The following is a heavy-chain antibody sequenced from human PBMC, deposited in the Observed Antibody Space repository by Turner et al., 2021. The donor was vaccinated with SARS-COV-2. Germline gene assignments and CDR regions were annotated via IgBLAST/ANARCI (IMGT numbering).Heavy chain of an antibody. Sequence: QVQLVQSGAEVMKPGASVKVSCKVSGYTLTELSMHWVRQAPGKGLEWMGGVDPEYGETIYAQKFQGIVTMTEDTYADTAYMDLSSPRSEDTSVYYCATCRDGYNWGAFHIWGQGTMVTVSS. V-gene: IGHV1-24*01. CDR1: GYTLTELS. CDR2: VDPEYGET. CDR3: ATCRDGYNWGAFHI. J-gene: IGHJ3*02. D-gene: IGHD5-12*01.